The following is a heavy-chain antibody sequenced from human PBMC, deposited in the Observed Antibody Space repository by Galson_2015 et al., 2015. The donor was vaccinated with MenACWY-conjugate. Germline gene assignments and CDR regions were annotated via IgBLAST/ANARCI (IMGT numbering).Heavy chain of an antibody. CDR2: ISTTGGTT. CDR3: AQGAVSRLFDP. D-gene: IGHD6-19*01. CDR1: GLTFSSYA. J-gene: IGHJ5*02. V-gene: IGHV3-23*01. Sequence: SLRLSCAASGLTFSSYAMSWVRQAPGKGLEWVSSISTTGGTTYYADSVKGRFTISRDNSKNTLYLQMNSLRAGDTAVYYCAQGAVSRLFDPWGQGTLVIVSS.